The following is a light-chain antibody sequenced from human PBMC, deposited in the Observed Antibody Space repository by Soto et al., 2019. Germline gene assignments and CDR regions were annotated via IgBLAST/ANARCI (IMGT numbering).Light chain of an antibody. J-gene: IGLJ1*01. CDR3: CSSAGSYAYV. CDR2: DVS. Sequence: QSALTQPRSVSGSPGQSVTISCTGTSSDVGGYNYVSWYQQHPGKAPKLMISDVSNRPSGVRDRFSGSKSGNTASLTISGLQAGDEADYYCCSSAGSYAYVFGTGTKLTVL. V-gene: IGLV2-11*01. CDR1: SSDVGGYNY.